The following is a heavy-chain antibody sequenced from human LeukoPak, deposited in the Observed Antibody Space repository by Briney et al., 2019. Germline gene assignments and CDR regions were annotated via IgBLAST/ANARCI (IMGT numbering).Heavy chain of an antibody. D-gene: IGHD2-21*01. CDR1: GLTVDDYG. CDR2: INWNGGST. CDR3: SRESDNYFDY. J-gene: IGHJ4*02. V-gene: IGHV3-20*04. Sequence: GGPLRLSCAASGLTVDDYGMSWVRPAPRKGLEWVFGINWNGGSTGYADSVKGRFTISRDNAKSSLYLQMNSLRADDTVLYCCSRESDNYFDYWGQGTLGTVSS.